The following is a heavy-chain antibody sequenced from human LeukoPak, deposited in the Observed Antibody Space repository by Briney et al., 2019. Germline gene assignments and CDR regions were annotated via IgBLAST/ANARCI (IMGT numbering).Heavy chain of an antibody. CDR3: SRVEVAAAAGTS. CDR2: ISHDGINK. J-gene: IGHJ5*02. Sequence: GGSLRLSCAASGFTFSSYGMHWVRQAPGKGLEWVAFISHDGINKYYADSVKGRFTISRDNSKNTLYLQMNSLRAEDTAVYYCSRVEVAAAAGTSWGQGTLVTVSS. D-gene: IGHD6-13*01. CDR1: GFTFSSYG. V-gene: IGHV3-30*03.